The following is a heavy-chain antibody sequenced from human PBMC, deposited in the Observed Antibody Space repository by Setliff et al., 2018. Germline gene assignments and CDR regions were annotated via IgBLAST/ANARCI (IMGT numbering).Heavy chain of an antibody. V-gene: IGHV3-9*01. J-gene: IGHJ4*02. CDR1: GFTFADYA. D-gene: IGHD3-3*01. CDR3: AREVWNIYDNDNSWSGYSDH. Sequence: GGSLRLSCATSGFTFADYAIQWVRQAPGRGLEWVAGMTSNGGSVSYGDSVKGRFTISRDNAKNSLYLQMNSLRPEDTALYFCAREVWNIYDNDNSWSGYSDHWGQGTLVTVSS. CDR2: MTSNGGSV.